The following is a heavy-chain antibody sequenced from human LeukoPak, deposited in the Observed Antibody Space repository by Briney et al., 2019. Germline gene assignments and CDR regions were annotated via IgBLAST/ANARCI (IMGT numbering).Heavy chain of an antibody. CDR2: INPKSGWT. V-gene: IGHV1-2*02. D-gene: IGHD5-12*01. J-gene: IGHJ4*02. CDR3: ARGVGYDTIDY. CDR1: RYTFTRYY. Sequence: GASVKVSCKASRYTFTRYYMHWVRQAPGQGLEWMGWINPKSGWTNYAQKFQGRVTMTRDTSISTAYMELSRLRSDDTAVYYCARGVGYDTIDYWGQGTLVTVSS.